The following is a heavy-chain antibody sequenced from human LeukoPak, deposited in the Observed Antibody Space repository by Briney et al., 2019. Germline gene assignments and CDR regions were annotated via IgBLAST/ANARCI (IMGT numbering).Heavy chain of an antibody. CDR1: GFTFSSYA. D-gene: IGHD3-3*01. J-gene: IGHJ4*02. CDR2: ISGSGGST. V-gene: IGHV3-23*01. Sequence: GGSLRLSCAASGFTFSSYAMSWVRQAPGKGLEWVSAISGSGGSTYYAGSVKGRFTISRDNSKNTLYLQMNSLRAEDTAVYYCAKDLRKVLRFLEWGYWGQGTLVTVSS. CDR3: AKDLRKVLRFLEWGY.